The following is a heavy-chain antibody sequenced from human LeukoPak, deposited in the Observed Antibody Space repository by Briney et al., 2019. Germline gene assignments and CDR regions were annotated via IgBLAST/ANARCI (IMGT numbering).Heavy chain of an antibody. V-gene: IGHV1-69*05. D-gene: IGHD5-24*01. J-gene: IGHJ4*02. CDR2: IIPLFGTG. Sequence: GASVKVSCKASGGTFSSFAISWVRQAPGQGLEWMGGIIPLFGTGNYAQKFQGRVTITTDETTSTAYMELSSLSSEDTAVYYCARGPTWLHLPNYFDCWGQGTLVTVSS. CDR1: GGTFSSFA. CDR3: ARGPTWLHLPNYFDC.